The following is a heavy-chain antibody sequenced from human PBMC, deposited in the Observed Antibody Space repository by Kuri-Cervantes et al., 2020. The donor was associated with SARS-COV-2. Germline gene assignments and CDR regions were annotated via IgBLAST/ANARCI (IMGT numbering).Heavy chain of an antibody. CDR1: FITFSSYA. D-gene: IGHD3-9*01. V-gene: IGHV3-23*03. CDR3: AKADWANYYYYYGMDV. Sequence: CSAAAFITFSSYAMSWVRQAPGKGLEWVSVIYSGGSSTYYADSVKGRFTISRDNSKNTLYLQMNSLRAEDTAVYYCAKADWANYYYYYGMDVWGQGTTVTVSS. CDR2: IYSGGSST. J-gene: IGHJ6*02.